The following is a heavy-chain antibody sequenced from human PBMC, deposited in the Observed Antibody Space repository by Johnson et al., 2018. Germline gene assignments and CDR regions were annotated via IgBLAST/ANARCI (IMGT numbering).Heavy chain of an antibody. CDR1: GYTFTTYY. CDR3: ERAASGAARRELDY. J-gene: IGHJ4*02. CDR2: INPSGGST. Sequence: VQLVQSGAEVKKPGSSVKVSCKASGYTFTTYYMHWVRQAPGQGLECMGIINPSGGSTIYAQKFQGRVTMTRDTSTSTGYMELSSLRSEDTAVYYCERAASGAARRELDYWGQGTLVTVSS. D-gene: IGHD6-6*01. V-gene: IGHV1-46*01.